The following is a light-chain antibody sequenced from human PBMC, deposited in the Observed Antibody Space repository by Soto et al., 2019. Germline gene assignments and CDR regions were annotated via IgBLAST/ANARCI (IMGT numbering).Light chain of an antibody. CDR1: QSVSSIY. V-gene: IGKV3-20*01. CDR2: GAS. J-gene: IGKJ4*01. Sequence: EIVLTQSPGTLSLSPGERATLSCRASQSVSSIYLAWYQQNPGQAPRLLIYGASTRATGIPDRFSGSGSGTDFTLTISRLEPEDFAVYYCQQYGSSPRTFGGGTKVEIK. CDR3: QQYGSSPRT.